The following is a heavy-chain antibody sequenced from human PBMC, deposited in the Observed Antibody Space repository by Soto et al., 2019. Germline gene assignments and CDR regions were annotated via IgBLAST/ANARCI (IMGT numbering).Heavy chain of an antibody. CDR3: ARDSDKYSSSAGYAY. CDR2: INHSGST. D-gene: IGHD6-6*01. CDR1: GGSFSGYY. Sequence: SETLSLTCAVYGGSFSGYYWSWIRQPPGKGLEWIGEINHSGSTNYNPSLKSRVTISVDTSKNQFSLKLSSVTAADTALYYCARDSDKYSSSAGYAYWGQGTQVTVSS. J-gene: IGHJ4*02. V-gene: IGHV4-34*01.